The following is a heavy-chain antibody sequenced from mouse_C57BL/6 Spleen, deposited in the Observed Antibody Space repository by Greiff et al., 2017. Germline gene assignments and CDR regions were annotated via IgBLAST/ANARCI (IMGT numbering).Heavy chain of an antibody. CDR3: ARGGTVVATTPAMDY. CDR2: IYPGDGDT. D-gene: IGHD1-1*01. V-gene: IGHV1-80*01. Sequence: VQLQESGAELVKPGASVKISCKASGYAFSSYWMNWVKQRPGKGLEWIGQIYPGDGDTNYNGKFKGKATLTEDKSSSTAYMQLSRLTSEDSAVYFCARGGTVVATTPAMDYWGQGTSVTVSS. CDR1: GYAFSSYW. J-gene: IGHJ4*01.